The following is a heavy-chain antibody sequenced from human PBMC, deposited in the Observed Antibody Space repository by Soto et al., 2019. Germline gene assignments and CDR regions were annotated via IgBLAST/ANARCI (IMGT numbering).Heavy chain of an antibody. V-gene: IGHV3-23*01. J-gene: IGHJ4*02. CDR2: ISGTDGGT. Sequence: EVQALESGGGLVQPGGSLRLSCAASGFIFSSYAMSWVRQAPGKGLEWVSVISGTDGGTYYGDSVKGRFTISRDNSKNTLYLQMNSLRAEDTAVYYCAKEMSGYTSSCINYWGQGTLVTVSS. D-gene: IGHD6-13*01. CDR1: GFIFSSYA. CDR3: AKEMSGYTSSCINY.